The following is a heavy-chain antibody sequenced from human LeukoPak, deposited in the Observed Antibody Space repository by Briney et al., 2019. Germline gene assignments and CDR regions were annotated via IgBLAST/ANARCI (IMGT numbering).Heavy chain of an antibody. V-gene: IGHV4-4*07. J-gene: IGHJ4*02. CDR3: ARFSSIAAAFDY. CDR1: GGSISNYY. D-gene: IGHD6-13*01. Sequence: PSQTLSLTCTVSGGSISNYYWSWIRQPAGKGLEWIGRIYTSGTTYYNPSLKSRVTMSVDTSKNQFSLNLSSVTAADTAVYYCARFSSIAAAFDYWGLGTLVTVSS. CDR2: IYTSGTT.